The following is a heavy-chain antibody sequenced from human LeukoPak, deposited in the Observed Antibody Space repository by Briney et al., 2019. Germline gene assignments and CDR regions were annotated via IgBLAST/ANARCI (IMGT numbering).Heavy chain of an antibody. V-gene: IGHV1-46*01. D-gene: IGHD4-23*01. CDR3: AVELPGGNSAGADFDY. CDR1: GYTFTGHY. CDR2: INPSGGST. J-gene: IGHJ4*02. Sequence: ASVKVSCKASGYTFTGHYMHWVRQAPGQGLEWMGIINPSGGSTSYAQKFQGRVTMTRDTSTSTVYTELSSLRSEDTAVYYCAVELPGGNSAGADFDYWGQGTLVTVSS.